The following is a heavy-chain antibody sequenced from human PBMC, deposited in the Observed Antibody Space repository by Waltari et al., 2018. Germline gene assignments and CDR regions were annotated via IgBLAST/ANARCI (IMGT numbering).Heavy chain of an antibody. V-gene: IGHV4-4*07. CDR1: GVSISDYY. D-gene: IGHD3-16*01. CDR2: VYTTGTT. Sequence: QVQLQESGPRLVERWETLALTCRISGVSISDYYWSWIRQPAGRGLEFIGRVYTTGTTDYNPSLRSRATVSVDKSKNHFSLSLTSVTAADTAIYYCARGYSADGGEYFQHWGQGTLVSVSS. J-gene: IGHJ1*01. CDR3: ARGYSADGGEYFQH.